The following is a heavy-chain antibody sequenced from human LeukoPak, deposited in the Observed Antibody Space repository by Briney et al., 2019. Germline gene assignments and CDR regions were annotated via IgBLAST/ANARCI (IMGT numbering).Heavy chain of an antibody. V-gene: IGHV3-23*01. D-gene: IGHD1-7*01. Sequence: GGSLRLSCAAPGFTFTSYSMSWVRQAPGKGLEWVSGTSDRGDYTYYADSVKGRFTISRDSSKNTLFLQMNSLRAEDTALYFCARKAQYNGHYPLDYWGQGTLVTVSS. CDR1: GFTFTSYS. CDR3: ARKAQYNGHYPLDY. CDR2: TSDRGDYT. J-gene: IGHJ4*02.